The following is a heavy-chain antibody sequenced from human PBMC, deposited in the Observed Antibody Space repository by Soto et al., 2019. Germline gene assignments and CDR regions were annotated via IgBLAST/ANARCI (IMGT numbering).Heavy chain of an antibody. Sequence: GASVKVSCKASGYTFTSYAMHWVRQAPGQRLEWMGWINAGNGNTKYSQKFQGRVTITADESTSTAYMELSSLRSEDTAVYYCAARIRRKGFDYWGQGTLVTVSS. V-gene: IGHV1-3*01. CDR2: INAGNGNT. CDR3: AARIRRKGFDY. D-gene: IGHD3-3*02. J-gene: IGHJ4*02. CDR1: GYTFTSYA.